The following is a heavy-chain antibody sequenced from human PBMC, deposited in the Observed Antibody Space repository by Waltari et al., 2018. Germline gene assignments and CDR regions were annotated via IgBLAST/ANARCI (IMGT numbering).Heavy chain of an antibody. D-gene: IGHD2-15*01. Sequence: QVQLVQSGGEVKKPGASVRVSCKASGYSFASYGLSWVRQAPGQGREWMGWISVYNGKTNYAQNLQGRVSMTTDTSTRTAYMELRSLRSDDSAVYYCARDIAESSDYYGMDVWGQGTTVVVSS. CDR2: ISVYNGKT. CDR1: GYSFASYG. CDR3: ARDIAESSDYYGMDV. J-gene: IGHJ6*02. V-gene: IGHV1-18*01.